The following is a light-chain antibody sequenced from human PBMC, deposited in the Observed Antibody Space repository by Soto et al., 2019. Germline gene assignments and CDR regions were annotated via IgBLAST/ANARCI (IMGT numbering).Light chain of an antibody. CDR3: SSYARTTHV. V-gene: IGLV2-11*01. CDR1: TSDIGGYKY. J-gene: IGLJ1*01. Sequence: QSALTQPPSVSGSPGQSVTISCTGTTSDIGGYKYVSWYQQLPGKAPKLMIFDVTKRPSGVPDRFSGSNSGNTASLTISGLQAEDEAIYYCSSYARTTHVFGTGTKVTVL. CDR2: DVT.